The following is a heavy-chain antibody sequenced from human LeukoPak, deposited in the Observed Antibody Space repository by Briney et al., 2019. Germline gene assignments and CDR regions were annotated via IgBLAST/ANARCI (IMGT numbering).Heavy chain of an antibody. Sequence: ASVKVSCKASGYTFTSYDINWVRQAPGQGLEWMGWMNPNNGNTGYAQRFQGRVTITRNTSISTAYMELSSLRSEDTAVYYCARGVFVPAANAFDIWGQGTMVTVSS. V-gene: IGHV1-8*03. J-gene: IGHJ3*02. CDR2: MNPNNGNT. CDR1: GYTFTSYD. CDR3: ARGVFVPAANAFDI. D-gene: IGHD2-2*01.